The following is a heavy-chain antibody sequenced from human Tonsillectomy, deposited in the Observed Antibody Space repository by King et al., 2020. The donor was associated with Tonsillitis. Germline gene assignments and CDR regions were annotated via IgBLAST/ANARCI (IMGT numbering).Heavy chain of an antibody. CDR3: ARERFYRSAWGIDS. CDR1: GFTFGDYG. J-gene: IGHJ1*01. V-gene: IGHV3-30*19. Sequence: VQLVESGGGVVQPGRSLRLSCAASGFTFGDYGVHWVRQAPGKGLEWVAVISYDGNRKHYLDSVKGRFTISRDNSKSTLYLQMNSLRVEDTAVYYCARERFYRSAWGIDSWGQGTLVTVSS. D-gene: IGHD6-19*01. CDR2: ISYDGNRK.